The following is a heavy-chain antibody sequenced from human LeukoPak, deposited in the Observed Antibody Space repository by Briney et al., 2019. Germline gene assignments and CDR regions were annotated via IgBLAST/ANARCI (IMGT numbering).Heavy chain of an antibody. CDR1: GFTVSSTY. Sequence: GGSLSLSCAASGFTVSSTYMNWVRQAPGKGLEWVSVIYSGGSTSYADSVKGRFTISRDNSKNTLFLLMNSLRAEDTAVYYCIYGYTLDFWGQGTLVTVSS. J-gene: IGHJ4*02. V-gene: IGHV3-53*01. CDR3: IYGYTLDF. CDR2: IYSGGST. D-gene: IGHD5-18*01.